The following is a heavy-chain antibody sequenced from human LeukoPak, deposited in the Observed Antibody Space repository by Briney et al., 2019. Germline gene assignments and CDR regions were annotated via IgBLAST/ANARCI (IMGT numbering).Heavy chain of an antibody. D-gene: IGHD2-2*01. Sequence: GASVKVSCKASGYTFTSYGISWVRQAPGQGLEWMGWISAYNGNTNYAQKLQGRVTMTTDTSTSTAYMGLRSLRSDDTAVYYCARVQDCSSTSCYPDAFDIWGQGTMVTVSS. J-gene: IGHJ3*02. CDR3: ARVQDCSSTSCYPDAFDI. CDR2: ISAYNGNT. CDR1: GYTFTSYG. V-gene: IGHV1-18*01.